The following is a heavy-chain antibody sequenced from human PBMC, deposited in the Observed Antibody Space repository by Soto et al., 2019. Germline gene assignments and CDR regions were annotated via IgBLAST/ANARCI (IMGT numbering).Heavy chain of an antibody. CDR1: GGSFNTYY. V-gene: IGHV4-34*01. Sequence: SETLSLTCAVYGGSFNTYYWSWIRQSPGKGLEWIGEMHQSGTTNYNPSLKSRVTISVDTSKNQFSLKLSSVTAADTAVYYCARHVTGTLDYWGQGTLVTVSS. CDR3: ARHVTGTLDY. CDR2: MHQSGTT. D-gene: IGHD1-20*01. J-gene: IGHJ4*02.